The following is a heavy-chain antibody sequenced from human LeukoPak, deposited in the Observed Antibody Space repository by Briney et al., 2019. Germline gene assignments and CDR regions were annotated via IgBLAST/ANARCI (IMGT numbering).Heavy chain of an antibody. D-gene: IGHD6-6*01. CDR1: GFTFSSYG. CDR2: LLYVGNNK. V-gene: IGHV3-30*02. Sequence: GGSLTLSCSASGFTFSSYGMHWVRPALGKGRQGVAFLLYVGNNKSHTASVKGPFTISRDNSTNPLYLQMNRLRAEDTGVYFCAKAPIQYSSLAFIGYWGQGTLVTVSS. J-gene: IGHJ4*02. CDR3: AKAPIQYSSLAFIGY.